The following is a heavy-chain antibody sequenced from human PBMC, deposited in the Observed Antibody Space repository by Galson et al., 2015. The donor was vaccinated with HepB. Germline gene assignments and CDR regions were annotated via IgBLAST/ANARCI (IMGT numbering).Heavy chain of an antibody. V-gene: IGHV3-30*02. CDR3: AKDFGYSGYDFFAFDY. D-gene: IGHD5-12*01. CDR2: IRYDGSNK. CDR1: GFTFSSYG. Sequence: SLRLSCAASGFTFSSYGMHWVRQAPGKGLEWVAFIRYDGSNKYYADSVKGRFTISRDNSKNTLYLQMNSLRAEDTAAYYCAKDFGYSGYDFFAFDYWGQGSLVTVSS. J-gene: IGHJ4*02.